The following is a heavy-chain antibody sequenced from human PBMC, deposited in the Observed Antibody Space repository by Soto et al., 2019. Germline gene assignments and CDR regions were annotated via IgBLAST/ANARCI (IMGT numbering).Heavy chain of an antibody. V-gene: IGHV3-30*04. J-gene: IGHJ2*01. Sequence: QVQLVESGGGVVQPGRSLRLSCAASGFTFSSYAMHWVRQAPGKGLEWVAVISYDGSNKYYADSVKGRFTISRDNSKNTLYLQMNSLRAEDTAVYYCAKDQVGATEWYFDLWGRGTLVTVSS. CDR1: GFTFSSYA. D-gene: IGHD1-26*01. CDR3: AKDQVGATEWYFDL. CDR2: ISYDGSNK.